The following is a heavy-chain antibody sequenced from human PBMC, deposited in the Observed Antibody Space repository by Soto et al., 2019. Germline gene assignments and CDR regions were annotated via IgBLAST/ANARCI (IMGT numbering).Heavy chain of an antibody. CDR2: IYSGGST. D-gene: IGHD1-26*01. CDR1: GFTVSSNY. CDR3: ARGSGSSYYYYGMDV. Sequence: PGGSLRLSCAASGFTVSSNYMSWVRQAPGKGLEWVSVIYSGGSTYYADAVKGRFTISRDNSKNTLYLQMNSLRAEDTAVYYWARGSGSSYYYYGMDVWGQGTTVTVSS. J-gene: IGHJ6*02. V-gene: IGHV3-53*01.